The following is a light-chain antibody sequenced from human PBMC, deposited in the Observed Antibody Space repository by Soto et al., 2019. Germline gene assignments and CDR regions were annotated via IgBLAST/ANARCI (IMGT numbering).Light chain of an antibody. V-gene: IGKV3D-15*01. Sequence: EILMTQYPATLSVSPGERATLSCRGSQSVSSNLAWYQQKPGQAPRLLIYGASSRATGIPDRFSGSGSGTDFTLTISRLETEDFGVYYCQQYYTSPEWTFGHGTKVDIK. CDR2: GAS. CDR3: QQYYTSPEWT. CDR1: QSVSSN. J-gene: IGKJ1*01.